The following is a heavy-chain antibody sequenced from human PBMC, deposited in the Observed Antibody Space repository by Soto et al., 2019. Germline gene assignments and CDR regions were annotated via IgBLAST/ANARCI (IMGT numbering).Heavy chain of an antibody. D-gene: IGHD2-15*01. V-gene: IGHV1-69*13. CDR3: ARDWPENCSGGSCYGAG. Sequence: SVKVSCKASGGTFSSYAISWVRQAPGQGLEWMGGIIPIFGTANYAQKFQGRVTITADESTSTAYMELSSLRSEDTAVYYCARDWPENCSGGSCYGAGWGQGTLVTVSS. CDR1: GGTFSSYA. J-gene: IGHJ4*02. CDR2: IIPIFGTA.